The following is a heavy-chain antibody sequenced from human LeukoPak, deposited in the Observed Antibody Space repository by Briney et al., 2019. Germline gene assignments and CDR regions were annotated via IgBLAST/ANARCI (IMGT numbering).Heavy chain of an antibody. CDR1: GGSFSGYY. D-gene: IGHD3-22*01. Sequence: SETLSLTCAVYGGSFSGYYWSWIRQPPGKGLEWIGEINHSGSTNYNPSLKSRVTTSVDTSKNQFSLKLSSVTAAGTAVYYCARARNYYSDSSGYTYGYWGQGTLVTVSS. CDR3: ARARNYYSDSSGYTYGY. CDR2: INHSGST. V-gene: IGHV4-34*01. J-gene: IGHJ4*02.